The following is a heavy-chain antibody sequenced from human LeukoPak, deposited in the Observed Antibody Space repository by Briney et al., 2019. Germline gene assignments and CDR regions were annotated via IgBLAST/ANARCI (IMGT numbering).Heavy chain of an antibody. V-gene: IGHV3-30-3*01. J-gene: IGHJ4*02. CDR1: GFTFSTYS. Sequence: GGSLRLSCAASGFTFSTYSMCWVRQAPGKGLEWVTVISYDGSNKYYADSVKGRFTISRDNSRNTVYLQMNSLRVEDTAVYYCARGALGYSGFDQTFDYWAQGTLVTVSS. CDR3: ARGALGYSGFDQTFDY. D-gene: IGHD5-12*01. CDR2: ISYDGSNK.